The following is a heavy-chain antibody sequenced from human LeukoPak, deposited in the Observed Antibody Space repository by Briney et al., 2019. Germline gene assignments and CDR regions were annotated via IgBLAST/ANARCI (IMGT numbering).Heavy chain of an antibody. J-gene: IGHJ5*02. CDR3: ARPLLYYYGSETYFWFDL. V-gene: IGHV3-7*01. D-gene: IGHD3-10*01. Sequence: PGGSLRLSCAASGFTFTTYWMGWVRQAPGKGLEWVASIKQDGNEKHYVDSEKGRFTISRDSAENTLYLQMKSLKAEDTAFYYCARPLLYYYGSETYFWFDLWGQGTLVTVSS. CDR1: GFTFTTYW. CDR2: IKQDGNEK.